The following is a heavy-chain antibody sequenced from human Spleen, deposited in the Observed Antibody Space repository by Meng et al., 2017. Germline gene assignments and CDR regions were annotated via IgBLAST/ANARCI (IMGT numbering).Heavy chain of an antibody. D-gene: IGHD2-8*01. V-gene: IGHV5-51*01. Sequence: GESLKISCKGSGYSFTNYYIGWVRQMPGKGLEWMGIISPGDSRTTYSPSFQGQVTISADKSITTAYLQWSSLKASDTAMYYCARLPCTNGVCSPLWYFDLWGRGTLVTVSS. J-gene: IGHJ2*01. CDR3: ARLPCTNGVCSPLWYFDL. CDR1: GYSFTNYY. CDR2: ISPGDSRT.